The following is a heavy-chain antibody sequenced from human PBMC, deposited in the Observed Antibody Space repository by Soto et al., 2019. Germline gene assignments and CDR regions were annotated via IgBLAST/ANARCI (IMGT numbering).Heavy chain of an antibody. Sequence: ASVKVSCKASGYTFTGYYMHWVRQAPGQGLEWMGWINPKSGGTNYSKKFQGWVTMTRHTSISTAYMERRRLKSDDTAGYSCARWRRPLTGDGPSDAFYIWGQGTMVTVSS. CDR3: ARWRRPLTGDGPSDAFYI. CDR2: INPKSGGT. V-gene: IGHV1-2*04. J-gene: IGHJ3*02. CDR1: GYTFTGYY. D-gene: IGHD7-27*01.